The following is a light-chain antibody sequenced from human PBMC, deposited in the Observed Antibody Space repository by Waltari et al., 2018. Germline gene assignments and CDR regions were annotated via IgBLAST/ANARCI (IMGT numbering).Light chain of an antibody. V-gene: IGLV7-43*01. CDR1: AGEVTSGHH. J-gene: IGLJ3*02. CDR2: STT. Sequence: QTVVTQEPSLTVSPGGTVTLTCASSAGEVTSGHHSNWLQQRPGQPPSLLIFSTTDKHPPPPARFSGSLLGGKAALTLSEVQSEDEADYYCLLLFDNSRVFGGGTKLTVL. CDR3: LLLFDNSRV.